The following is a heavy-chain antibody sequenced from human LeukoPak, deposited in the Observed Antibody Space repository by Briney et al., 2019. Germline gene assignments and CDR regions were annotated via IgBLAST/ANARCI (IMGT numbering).Heavy chain of an antibody. V-gene: IGHV3-48*04. CDR3: ARGVGVATVTTHLGY. CDR1: GFTFSSYS. Sequence: PGGSLRLSCAASGFTFSSYSMNWVRQAPGKGLEWVSYISSSSSTIYYADSVKGRLTISRDNAKNSLYLQMNSLRAEDTAVYYCARGVGVATVTTHLGYWGQGTLVTVSS. J-gene: IGHJ4*02. CDR2: ISSSSSTI. D-gene: IGHD4-17*01.